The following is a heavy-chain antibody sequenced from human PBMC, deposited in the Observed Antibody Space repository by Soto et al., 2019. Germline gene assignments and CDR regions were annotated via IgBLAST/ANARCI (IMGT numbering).Heavy chain of an antibody. CDR2: IGPDPSNT. J-gene: IGHJ4*02. V-gene: IGHV3-23*01. Sequence: EVQLLESGGCLVQPGGSLRLSCTTSGFTFRTTGILWLRQPPGRGLEWVSAIGPDPSNTKYTDSVKGRFIISRDNSKNTVFLQMTSLGAEDTALYYCTTARHCSSDACPAAEWGQGTLITVSS. CDR3: TTARHCSSDACPAAE. CDR1: GFTFRTTG. D-gene: IGHD2-2*01.